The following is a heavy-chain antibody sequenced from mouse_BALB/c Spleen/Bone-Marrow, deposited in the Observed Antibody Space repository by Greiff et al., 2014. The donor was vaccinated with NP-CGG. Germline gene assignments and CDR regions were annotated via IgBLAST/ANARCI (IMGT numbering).Heavy chain of an antibody. J-gene: IGHJ4*01. D-gene: IGHD2-4*01. V-gene: IGHV2-2*02. Sequence: VQLQQSGPGLVQPSQSLSITCTVSGFSLTNYAVHWVRQSPGKGLEWLGVIRPGGNTDYNATFISRLSISKDNSKGQVFFKMNLLQPNDTAIYYCARNYDYGDYYAMDYWGQGTSVTVSS. CDR1: GFSLTNYA. CDR2: IRPGGNT. CDR3: ARNYDYGDYYAMDY.